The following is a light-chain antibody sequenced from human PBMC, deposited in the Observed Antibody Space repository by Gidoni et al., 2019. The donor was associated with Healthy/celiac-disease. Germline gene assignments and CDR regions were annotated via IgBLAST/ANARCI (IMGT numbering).Light chain of an antibody. J-gene: IGKJ5*01. CDR2: GAS. CDR1: QSVSSN. Sequence: EIVMTQSPATLSVSPGERATLSCRASQSVSSNLAWYQPKPGPAPRLLIYGASPRAPGIPARFRGSGSGTEFPLPLRRLPSEDFAVYYCQQYNNWPITFGQGTRLEIK. CDR3: QQYNNWPIT. V-gene: IGKV3-15*01.